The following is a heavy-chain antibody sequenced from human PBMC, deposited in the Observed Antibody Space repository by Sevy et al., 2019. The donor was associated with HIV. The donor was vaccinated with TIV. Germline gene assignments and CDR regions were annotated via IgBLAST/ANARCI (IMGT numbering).Heavy chain of an antibody. CDR1: GFSFTNAW. J-gene: IGHJ1*01. CDR3: TTDAGMTPWYALQH. CDR2: IKSNHEGGTA. D-gene: IGHD1-20*01. Sequence: RGSLRLSCAASGFSFTNAWMRWVRQAPGEGLEWVGRIKSNHEGGTADYAAPVRGRFTISRDDSKNTLFLQLSSLKIEDTAVYYCTTDAGMTPWYALQHWGRGTLVTVSS. V-gene: IGHV3-15*01.